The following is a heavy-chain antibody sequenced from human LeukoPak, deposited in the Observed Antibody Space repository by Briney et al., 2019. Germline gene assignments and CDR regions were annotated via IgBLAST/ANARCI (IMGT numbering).Heavy chain of an antibody. CDR3: VRGSGGRSWYDY. CDR1: GLTVSGNY. CDR2: LYSGGGT. Sequence: GGSLRLSCAASGLTVSGNYMSWVRQSPERRLEGVAILYSGGGTVYADSVKGRFTISRDDSKNTLFLQLNSLRVEDTAVYYCVRGSGGRSWYDYWGQGTPVAVSS. J-gene: IGHJ4*02. D-gene: IGHD6-13*01. V-gene: IGHV3-66*01.